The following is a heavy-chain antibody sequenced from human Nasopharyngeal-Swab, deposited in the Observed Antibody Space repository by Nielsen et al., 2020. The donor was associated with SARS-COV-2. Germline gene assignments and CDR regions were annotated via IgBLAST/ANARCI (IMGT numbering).Heavy chain of an antibody. Sequence: LSCAASGFTFSSYWMSWVRQAPGKGLEWVANIKQDGSEKYYVDSVKCRFTISRDNAKNSLYLQMNSLRAEDTAVYYCATQPFEMSDFDYWGQGTLVTVSS. CDR2: IKQDGSEK. D-gene: IGHD5-24*01. CDR3: ATQPFEMSDFDY. J-gene: IGHJ4*02. CDR1: GFTFSSYW. V-gene: IGHV3-7*01.